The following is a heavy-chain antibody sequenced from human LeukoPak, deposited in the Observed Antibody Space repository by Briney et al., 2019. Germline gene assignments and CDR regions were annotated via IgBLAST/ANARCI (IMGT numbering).Heavy chain of an antibody. J-gene: IGHJ3*02. D-gene: IGHD2-15*01. CDR3: ARDQEIDHYCSGGSCPGFAFDI. CDR2: IYYSGST. CDR1: GGSISSGGYY. Sequence: SETLSLTCTVSGGSISSGGYYWSWIRQHPGKGLEWIGYIYYSGSTYYNPSLKSRVTIPVDTSKNQFSLKLSSVTAADTAVYYCARDQEIDHYCSGGSCPGFAFDIWGQGTMVTVSS. V-gene: IGHV4-31*03.